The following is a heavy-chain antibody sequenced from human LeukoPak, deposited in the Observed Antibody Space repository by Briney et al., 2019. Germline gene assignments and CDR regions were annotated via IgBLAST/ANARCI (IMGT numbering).Heavy chain of an antibody. J-gene: IGHJ3*02. CDR3: ARSPGEAAAGNAFDI. CDR2: ISSSSSYI. CDR1: GLTFSSYN. Sequence: GGSPRLSCAASGLTFSSYNMNWVRQAPGKGLEWVSSISSSSSYIYYADSVKGRFTISRDNTKNSLYLQMNSLRAEDTAVYYCARSPGEAAAGNAFDIWGQGTMVTVSS. D-gene: IGHD6-13*01. V-gene: IGHV3-21*01.